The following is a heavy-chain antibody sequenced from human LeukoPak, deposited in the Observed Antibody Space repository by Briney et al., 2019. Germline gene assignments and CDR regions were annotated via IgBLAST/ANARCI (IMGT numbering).Heavy chain of an antibody. V-gene: IGHV3-48*04. CDR1: GFTFSTYW. CDR2: ISSSGSTI. CDR3: ARGRVFWESSSWGEFDY. Sequence: PGGSLRLSCAASGFTFSTYWMSWVRQAPGKGLEWVSYISSSGSTIYYADSVKGRFTISRDNAKNSLYLQMNSLRAEDTAVYYCARGRVFWESSSWGEFDYWGQGTLVTVSS. D-gene: IGHD6-13*01. J-gene: IGHJ4*02.